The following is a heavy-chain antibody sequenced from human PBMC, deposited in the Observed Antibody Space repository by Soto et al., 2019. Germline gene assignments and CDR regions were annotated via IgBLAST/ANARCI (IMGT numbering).Heavy chain of an antibody. V-gene: IGHV1-69*13. CDR1: GDTFSSYA. CDR2: IIPIFGTA. CDR3: ARIGSSSWSQQRTSYDFDY. Sequence: SVKVSCKASGDTFSSYAISWVRQAPGQGLEWMGGIIPIFGTANYAQKFQGRVTITADESTSTAYMELSSLRSEDTAVYYCARIGSSSWSQQRTSYDFDYWGQGTLVTVS. D-gene: IGHD6-13*01. J-gene: IGHJ4*02.